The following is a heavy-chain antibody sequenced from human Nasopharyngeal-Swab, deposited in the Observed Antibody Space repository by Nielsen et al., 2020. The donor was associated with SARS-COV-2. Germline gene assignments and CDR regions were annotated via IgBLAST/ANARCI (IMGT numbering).Heavy chain of an antibody. CDR3: ARDRRVIAVAGTGLDY. CDR1: GYTFTGYY. V-gene: IGHV1-2*06. Sequence: ASVKVSCKASGYTFTGYYMHWVRQASGQGLEWMGRINPNSGGTNYAQKFQGRVTMTRDTSISTAYMELSRLRSDDTAVYYCARDRRVIAVAGTGLDYWGQGTLVTVSS. J-gene: IGHJ4*02. CDR2: INPNSGGT. D-gene: IGHD6-19*01.